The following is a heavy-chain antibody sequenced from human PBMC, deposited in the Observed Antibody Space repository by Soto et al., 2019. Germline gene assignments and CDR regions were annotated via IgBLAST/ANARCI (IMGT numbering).Heavy chain of an antibody. Sequence: SETLSLTCTVSGGSISSSSYYWGWIRQPPGKGLEWIGSIYYSGSTYYKPSLKSRVNISVNTSKNQFSLKLSSVTAADTAVYYCARHSAANFNFDYWGQGTLVTVSS. D-gene: IGHD6-25*01. CDR1: GGSISSSSYY. V-gene: IGHV4-39*01. J-gene: IGHJ4*02. CDR2: IYYSGST. CDR3: ARHSAANFNFDY.